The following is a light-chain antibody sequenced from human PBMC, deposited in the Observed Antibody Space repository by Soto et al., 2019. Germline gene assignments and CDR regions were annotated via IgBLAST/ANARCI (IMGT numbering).Light chain of an antibody. V-gene: IGKV1-5*01. CDR3: QQYNSYPWT. J-gene: IGKJ1*01. Sequence: DIQMTQSPSTLSASVGDRVTITCRASQRISSWLAWYQQKPGKAPILLIYDASSLESGVPSRFSGSGSGTDFTLTISSLQPDDFATYYCQQYNSYPWTFGQGTKVEIK. CDR2: DAS. CDR1: QRISSW.